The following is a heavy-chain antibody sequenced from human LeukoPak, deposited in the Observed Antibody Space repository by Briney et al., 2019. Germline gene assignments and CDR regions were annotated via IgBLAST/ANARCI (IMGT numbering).Heavy chain of an antibody. CDR2: IYYSGST. V-gene: IGHV4-31*03. J-gene: IGHJ4*02. Sequence: PSETLSLTCTVSGGSISSGGYYWSWIRQHPGKGLEWIGYIYYSGSTYYNPSLKSRVTISVDTSKNQFSLKLSSVTAADTAVYYCARGREYSSSGLDYWGQGTLVTVSS. CDR3: ARGREYSSSGLDY. CDR1: GGSISSGGYY. D-gene: IGHD6-6*01.